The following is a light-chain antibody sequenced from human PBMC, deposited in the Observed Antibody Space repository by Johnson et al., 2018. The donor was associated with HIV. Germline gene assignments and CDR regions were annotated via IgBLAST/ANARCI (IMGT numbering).Light chain of an antibody. Sequence: QSVLTQPPSVSAAPGQKVTVSCSGSTSNIGNNYVSWYQQLPGTAPKLLIYDNNKRPSGIPDRFSGSKSGTSATLGITGLQTGDEADYYCGKWASSLYAYVFGTGTKVTAL. CDR3: GKWASSLYAYV. CDR2: DNN. CDR1: TSNIGNNY. J-gene: IGLJ1*01. V-gene: IGLV1-51*01.